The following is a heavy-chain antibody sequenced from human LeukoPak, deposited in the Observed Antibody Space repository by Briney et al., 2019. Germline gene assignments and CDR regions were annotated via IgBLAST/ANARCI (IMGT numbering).Heavy chain of an antibody. J-gene: IGHJ4*02. Sequence: SETLSLTCTVSGGSISSYYWSWIRQPPGKGLEWIGYIYYSGSTNYNPSLKSRVTISVDTSKNQFSLKLSSVTAADTAVYYCARAQWDYDRSGYYYFDYWGQGTLVTVSS. CDR3: ARAQWDYDRSGYYYFDY. V-gene: IGHV4-59*01. CDR2: IYYSGST. D-gene: IGHD3-22*01. CDR1: GGSISSYY.